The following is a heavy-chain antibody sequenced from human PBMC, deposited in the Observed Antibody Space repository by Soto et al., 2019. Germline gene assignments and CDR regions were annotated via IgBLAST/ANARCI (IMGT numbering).Heavy chain of an antibody. J-gene: IGHJ6*02. CDR2: ISSSSYYI. Sequence: GGSLRLSCTPSGLSFSTHSMNWVRRAPGKGLEWVSSISSSSYYIYYADSVKGRFTISRDNAKNTLFLQMNSLRADDTAVYYCARNRDPSSKTHGMDVWGQGTTVTVS. CDR1: GLSFSTHS. V-gene: IGHV3-21*06. CDR3: ARNRDPSSKTHGMDV.